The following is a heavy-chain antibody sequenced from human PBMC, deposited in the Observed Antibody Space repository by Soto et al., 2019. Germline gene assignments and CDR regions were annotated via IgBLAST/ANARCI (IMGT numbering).Heavy chain of an antibody. CDR2: INAGNGNT. CDR3: ARGCDDTSCYYMDV. J-gene: IGHJ6*03. V-gene: IGHV1-3*01. CDR1: GYTFTGYA. D-gene: IGHD2-2*01. Sequence: QVHFVQSGAEVKKPGASVKVSCKASGYTFTGYAVHWVRQAPGQRLEWMGWINAGNGNTKCSQKFQGRVTITRDTSASTAYMGLSSLRSEDTAVYYCARGCDDTSCYYMDVWGKGTTVTVSS.